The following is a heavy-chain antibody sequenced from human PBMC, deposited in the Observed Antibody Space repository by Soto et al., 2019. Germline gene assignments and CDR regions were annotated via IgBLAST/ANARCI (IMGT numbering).Heavy chain of an antibody. CDR1: GFTFDDYA. D-gene: IGHD3-3*01. V-gene: IGHV3-9*01. CDR3: AKTATALRFLEWPVDAFDI. J-gene: IGHJ3*02. CDR2: ISWNSGSI. Sequence: GGSLRLSCAASGFTFDDYAMHWVRQAPGKGLEWVSGISWNSGSIGYADSVKGRFTISRDNAKNSLYLQMNSLRAEDTALYYCAKTATALRFLEWPVDAFDIWGQGTMVTVSS.